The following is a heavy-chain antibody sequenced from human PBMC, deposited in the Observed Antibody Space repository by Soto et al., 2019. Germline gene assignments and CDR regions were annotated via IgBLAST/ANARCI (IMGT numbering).Heavy chain of an antibody. V-gene: IGHV4-59*01. CDR3: ARGGGSSGGGGFDY. CDR1: GGSISSYY. CDR2: IYYSGST. J-gene: IGHJ4*02. Sequence: PSETLSLTCTLSGGSISSYYWSWIRQPPGRGLEWIGYIYYSGSTNYNPSLKSRVTISLDTSKNQFSLKLSSVTAADTAVYYCARGGGSSGGGGFDYWGQGTLVTVSS. D-gene: IGHD6-6*01.